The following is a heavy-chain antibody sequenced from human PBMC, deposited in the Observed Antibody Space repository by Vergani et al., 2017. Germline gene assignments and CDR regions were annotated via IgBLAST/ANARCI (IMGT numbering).Heavy chain of an antibody. Sequence: QVQVLQSGAAVKKSGASVKVSCKTSGYTFSNYYMHWVRQAPGQGLEWMGIINPSGGHTNYAQKFQGRVTMTRDTSTSTVYMELSSLRSEDTAIYYCARGYYGILTGYRYWGQGTLVTVSA. V-gene: IGHV1-46*03. CDR1: GYTFSNYY. J-gene: IGHJ4*02. CDR2: INPSGGHT. D-gene: IGHD3-9*01. CDR3: ARGYYGILTGYRY.